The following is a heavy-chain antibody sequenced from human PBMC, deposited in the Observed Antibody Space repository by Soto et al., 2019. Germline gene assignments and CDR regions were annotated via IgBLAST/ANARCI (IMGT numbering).Heavy chain of an antibody. J-gene: IGHJ6*02. Sequence: PGGSLRLSCAASGFTFSSYAMHWVRQAPGKGLEWVAVISYDGSNKYYADSVKGRFAISRDNSKNTLYLQMNSLRAEDTAVYYCARGWVTGGYYYYGMDVWGQGTTVTVSS. CDR1: GFTFSSYA. CDR3: ARGWVTGGYYYYGMDV. V-gene: IGHV3-30*09. CDR2: ISYDGSNK. D-gene: IGHD7-27*01.